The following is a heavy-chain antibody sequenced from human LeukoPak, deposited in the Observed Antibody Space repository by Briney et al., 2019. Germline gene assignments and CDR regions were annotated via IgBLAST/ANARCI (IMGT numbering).Heavy chain of an antibody. J-gene: IGHJ6*03. CDR1: GFTFSSYW. CDR2: IKQDGSEK. V-gene: IGHV3-7*01. CDR3: ARDPTQLWGNIYYYYMDV. Sequence: GSLRLSCAASGFTFSSYWMSWVRQAPGKGLEWVANIKQDGSEKCYVDSVKGRFTISRDNAKNSLYLQMNSLRAEDTAVYYCARDPTQLWGNIYYYYMDVWGKGTTVTVSS. D-gene: IGHD5-18*01.